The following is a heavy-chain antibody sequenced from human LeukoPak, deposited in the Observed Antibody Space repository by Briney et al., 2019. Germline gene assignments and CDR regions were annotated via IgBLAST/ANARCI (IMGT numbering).Heavy chain of an antibody. CDR1: GGSISSYY. CDR2: IYNSGST. J-gene: IGHJ3*02. V-gene: IGHV4-59*01. D-gene: IGHD2-2*01. CDR3: ARNPRVVANAFDI. Sequence: PSETLSLTCTVSGGSISSYYWSWIRQPPGKGLDWIGYIYNSGSTNYNPSLKSRVTISVDTSKNQFSLKLSSVTAADTAVYYCARNPRVVANAFDIWGQGTMVTVSS.